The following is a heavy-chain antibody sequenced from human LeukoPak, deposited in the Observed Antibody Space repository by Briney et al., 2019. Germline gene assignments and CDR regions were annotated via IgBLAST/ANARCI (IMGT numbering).Heavy chain of an antibody. D-gene: IGHD2-15*01. Sequence: SETLSLTCTVSGGSISRYYWSWIRQPAGKGLEWIGRIYTSGSTNYNPSLKSRVTMSVDTSKNQFSLELSSVTAADTAVYYCARERICSGGSCYSPWFDPWGQGTLVTVSS. CDR3: ARERICSGGSCYSPWFDP. CDR1: GGSISRYY. J-gene: IGHJ5*02. V-gene: IGHV4-4*07. CDR2: IYTSGST.